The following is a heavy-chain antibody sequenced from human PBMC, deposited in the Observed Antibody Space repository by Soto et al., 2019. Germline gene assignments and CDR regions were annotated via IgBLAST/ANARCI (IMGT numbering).Heavy chain of an antibody. CDR1: GYTFTSYD. V-gene: IGHV1-8*01. CDR3: ARDIANYYGMDV. Sequence: ASVKVSCKASGYTFTSYDINWGRQATGQGLEWMGWMNPNSGNTGYAQKFQGRVTMTRNTSISTAYMELSSLRSEDTAVYYCARDIANYYGMDVWGQGTTVTVSS. D-gene: IGHD6-13*01. CDR2: MNPNSGNT. J-gene: IGHJ6*02.